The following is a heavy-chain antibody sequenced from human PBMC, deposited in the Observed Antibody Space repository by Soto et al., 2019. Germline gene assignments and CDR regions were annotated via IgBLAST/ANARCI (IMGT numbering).Heavy chain of an antibody. CDR3: ARRFEYSSSAFDF. Sequence: GESLKISCEATGYRFTSNWIGWVRQMPGKGLEWMGIIYPGGSDTRYSPSFQGQVTISADKSITTAYLQWSSLKASDSAIYYCARRFEYSSSAFDFWGQGTLVTVS. CDR2: IYPGGSDT. J-gene: IGHJ4*02. V-gene: IGHV5-51*01. D-gene: IGHD6-6*01. CDR1: GYRFTSNW.